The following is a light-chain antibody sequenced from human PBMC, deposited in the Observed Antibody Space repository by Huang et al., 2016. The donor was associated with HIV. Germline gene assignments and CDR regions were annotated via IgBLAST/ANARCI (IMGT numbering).Light chain of an antibody. Sequence: DIVMTQSPDSLAVSLGERAPINCKSSQSVLYSSNNNNYIACYQQKPGQPPKLLIYWASTRESGVPARFSGSGSGTDFTLTISSLQAEDVAVYYCQQYYSTPPTFGGGTKVEIK. CDR2: WAS. J-gene: IGKJ4*01. CDR3: QQYYSTPPT. CDR1: QSVLYSSNNNNY. V-gene: IGKV4-1*01.